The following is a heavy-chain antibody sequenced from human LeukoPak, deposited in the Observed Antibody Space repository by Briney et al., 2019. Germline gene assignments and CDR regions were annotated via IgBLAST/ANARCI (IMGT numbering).Heavy chain of an antibody. CDR3: ARTPPYSSRRTQFYYYMDR. CDR2: IYYSGST. V-gene: IGHV4-59*01. CDR1: GGSISSYY. D-gene: IGHD6-13*01. Sequence: SETLSLTCTVSGGSISSYYWSWIRQPTGKGLEWIGYIYYSGSTNYNPSLKSRVTISVDTSKNQFSLKLSSVTAADTAVYYCARTPPYSSRRTQFYYYMDRRGKRTTVTVSS. J-gene: IGHJ6*03.